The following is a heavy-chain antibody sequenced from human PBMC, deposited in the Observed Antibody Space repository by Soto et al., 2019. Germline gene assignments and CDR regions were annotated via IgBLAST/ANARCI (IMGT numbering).Heavy chain of an antibody. CDR1: GFTVSNNY. CDR2: IYSGGYT. J-gene: IGHJ4*02. V-gene: IGHV3-53*01. CDR3: ARPAGGGGY. Sequence: EVQLVESGGGLIQPGGSLRLSCAVSGFTVSNNYMSWVRQAPGKGLEGVSVIYSGGYTAYGDSVKGRFTISRDNSKNTIHRKKKALRAHDTAVYYGARPAGGGGYWGQGTLVTVSS. D-gene: IGHD3-10*01.